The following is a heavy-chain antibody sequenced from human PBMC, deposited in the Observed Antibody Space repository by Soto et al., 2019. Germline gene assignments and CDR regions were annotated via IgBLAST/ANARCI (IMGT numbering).Heavy chain of an antibody. J-gene: IGHJ6*02. CDR3: ARGQGAAIGDYFYHGMDV. CDR1: GFIFSGSA. Sequence: EVQLVESGGGLVQPGGSLKLSCAASGFIFSGSAIHWVRQASGKGLEWVGRIRSRANNFATSSAASVKGRFTFSRDDTKNTAYLHMNTLQPEDTAVYYCARGQGAAIGDYFYHGMDVWGQGTTVTVAS. D-gene: IGHD2-2*02. V-gene: IGHV3-73*02. CDR2: IRSRANNFAT.